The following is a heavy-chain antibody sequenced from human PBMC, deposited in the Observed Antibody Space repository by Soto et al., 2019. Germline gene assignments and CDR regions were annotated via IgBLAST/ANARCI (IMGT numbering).Heavy chain of an antibody. V-gene: IGHV3-30*03. D-gene: IGHD3-22*01. Sequence: PGGSLRLSCAGSGFTFSSYGMHWVRQAPGKGLEWVAVISYDGSDKYYGDSVKGRFTISRDNSKNSLYLQMNSLRAEDTAMYFCARCLPGAPYERAFDQWGQGTLVTVSS. CDR3: ARCLPGAPYERAFDQ. CDR2: ISYDGSDK. J-gene: IGHJ4*02. CDR1: GFTFSSYG.